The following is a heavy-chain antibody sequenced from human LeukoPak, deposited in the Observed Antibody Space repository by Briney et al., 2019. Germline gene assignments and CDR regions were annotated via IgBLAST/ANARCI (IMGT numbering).Heavy chain of an antibody. J-gene: IGHJ1*01. CDR3: VRDSGSSYGYYFLH. CDR2: ISSSSSHM. V-gene: IGHV3-21*01. Sequence: GGSLRLSCAVSGFTFRSYDMNWVRQAPGKGLEWVSSISSSSSHMFYADSVKGRFSISRDNANNSLYLQMNSLRAEDTAVYYCVRDSGSSYGYYFLHWGQGTLVTVSS. CDR1: GFTFRSYD. D-gene: IGHD1-26*01.